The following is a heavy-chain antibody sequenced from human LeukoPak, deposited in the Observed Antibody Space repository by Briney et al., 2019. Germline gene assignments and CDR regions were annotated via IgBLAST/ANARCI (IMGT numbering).Heavy chain of an antibody. CDR3: ASLPYSAPFSFDY. CDR2: MYYDGISK. Sequence: GGSLRLSCAASGFTFSSYGMHWVRQAPGKGLEWVAVMYYDGISKYYADSVKGRFTISRDNSKNTLYLQMNSLRAEDTAVYYCASLPYSAPFSFDYWGQGTLVTVSS. D-gene: IGHD2-15*01. CDR1: GFTFSSYG. V-gene: IGHV3-33*01. J-gene: IGHJ4*02.